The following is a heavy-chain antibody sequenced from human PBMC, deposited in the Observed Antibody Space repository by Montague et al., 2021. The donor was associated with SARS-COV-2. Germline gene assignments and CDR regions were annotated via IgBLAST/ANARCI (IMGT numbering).Heavy chain of an antibody. CDR3: ERVGRQQLVRLSGMDV. CDR1: GGSISSSSYY. D-gene: IGHD6-13*01. V-gene: IGHV4-39*07. Sequence: SETLSLTCTVSGGSISSSSYYWGWIRQPPGKGLEWIGSIYYSGSTYYNPSLKSRVTISVDTSKNQFSLKLSSVTAADTDVYYCERVGRQQLVRLSGMDVWGQGTTVTVSS. J-gene: IGHJ6*02. CDR2: IYYSGST.